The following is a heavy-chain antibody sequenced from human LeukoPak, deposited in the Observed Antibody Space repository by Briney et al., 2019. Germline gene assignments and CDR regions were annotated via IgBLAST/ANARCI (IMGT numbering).Heavy chain of an antibody. D-gene: IGHD3-10*01. Sequence: GGSLRLSCAASGFTFSSYAMSWVRQAPGKGLEWVSSISGSAITTYYADSVKGRFAIPRDNSKNTLYLQMTSLRAEDTAVYYCAKDQRFGDLDDYRGQGTLVTVSS. J-gene: IGHJ4*02. CDR2: ISGSAITT. CDR3: AKDQRFGDLDDY. CDR1: GFTFSSYA. V-gene: IGHV3-23*01.